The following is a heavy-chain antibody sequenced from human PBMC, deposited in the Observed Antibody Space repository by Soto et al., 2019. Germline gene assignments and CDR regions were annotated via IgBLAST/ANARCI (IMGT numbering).Heavy chain of an antibody. Sequence: QVQLQESGPGLVKPSETLSLTCTVSGGSISSYYWNWFRQAAGKRPEWIGRIHTGGDTNYNPSLRSRVTMSIDSSKKQFSLELSSVTAADTAVYYCARISGVPICWGQGTLVTVSS. CDR1: GGSISSYY. CDR2: IHTGGDT. V-gene: IGHV4-4*07. J-gene: IGHJ4*02. CDR3: ARISGVPIC. D-gene: IGHD3-3*01.